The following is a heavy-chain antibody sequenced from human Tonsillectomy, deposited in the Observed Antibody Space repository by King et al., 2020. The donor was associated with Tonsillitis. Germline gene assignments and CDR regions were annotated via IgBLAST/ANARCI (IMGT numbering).Heavy chain of an antibody. CDR3: AKGQYPGGYPFDY. J-gene: IGHJ4*02. V-gene: IGHV3-30*18. Sequence: VQLVQSGGGVVQPGRSLRLSCAASRFTFSSYGMHWVRQAPGKGLEWVGFISYDGSNKNFADSVKGRFTITRDNSKNTLYLQMNSLRAGDTAVYYCAKGQYPGGYPFDYWGQGTLVTVSS. CDR1: RFTFSSYG. CDR2: ISYDGSNK. D-gene: IGHD5-12*01.